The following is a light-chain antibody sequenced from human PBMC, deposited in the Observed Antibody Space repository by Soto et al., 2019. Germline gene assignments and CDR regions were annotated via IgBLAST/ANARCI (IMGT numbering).Light chain of an antibody. V-gene: IGKV1-5*03. CDR3: HQYSTYSRT. CDR2: KAS. J-gene: IGKJ1*01. Sequence: DIQMTQSPSTLSASVGDRVTITCRASQSISSWLAWYQQKPGKAPKLLNYKASSLESGVPSRFSGSGSGTEFTLAISSLQPDDFATYYCHQYSTYSRTFGPGTKVEIK. CDR1: QSISSW.